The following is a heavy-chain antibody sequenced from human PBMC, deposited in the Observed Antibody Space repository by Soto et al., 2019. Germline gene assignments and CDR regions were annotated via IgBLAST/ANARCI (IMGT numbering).Heavy chain of an antibody. D-gene: IGHD2-2*01. V-gene: IGHV3-48*01. CDR3: AREYCSSSSCLNWFDP. CDR1: GFTFSSYS. J-gene: IGHJ5*02. Sequence: GGSLRLSCAASGFTFSSYSMDWVRQAPGKGLEWVSYISSSSSTIYYADSVKGRFTISRDNAKNSLYLQMNSLRAEDTAVYYCAREYCSSSSCLNWFDPWGQGTLVTVSS. CDR2: ISSSSSTI.